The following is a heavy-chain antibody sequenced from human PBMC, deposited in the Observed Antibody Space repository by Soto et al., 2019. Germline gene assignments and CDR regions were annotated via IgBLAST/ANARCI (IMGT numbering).Heavy chain of an antibody. Sequence: EVQLVESGGGLVKPGGSPRLSCAASGFTFSTYSMNWVRQAPGKGLEWVADITTSSSFRFYADSVKGRFTISRDDAKNSLYLQMNSLRVEDTGVYYCARDLGVALATLTLDSWGQGTLVTVSS. CDR1: GFTFSTYS. D-gene: IGHD2-15*01. CDR2: ITTSSSFR. V-gene: IGHV3-21*02. J-gene: IGHJ4*02. CDR3: ARDLGVALATLTLDS.